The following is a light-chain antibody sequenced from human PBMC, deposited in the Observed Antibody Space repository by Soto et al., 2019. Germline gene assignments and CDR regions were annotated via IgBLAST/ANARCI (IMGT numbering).Light chain of an antibody. CDR3: QPRYKSYT. CDR2: DAS. V-gene: IGKV3-11*01. Sequence: EIVLTQSPDTLSLSPGERATLSCRASQSVSSYLAWYQQKPGQPPRLLIFDASNRATGIPARFSGSGSGTDFTLTISRLEPEDFAFYYCQPRYKSYTFGQGTKLEIK. J-gene: IGKJ2*01. CDR1: QSVSSY.